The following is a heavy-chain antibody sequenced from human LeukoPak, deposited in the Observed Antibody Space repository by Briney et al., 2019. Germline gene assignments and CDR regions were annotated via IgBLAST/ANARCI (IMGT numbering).Heavy chain of an antibody. J-gene: IGHJ3*02. D-gene: IGHD4-23*01. CDR1: VYTFTYYY. V-gene: IGHV1-2*02. Sequence: ASVTVSFKSSVYTFTYYYMHWVRQAPGQGREWMGWINPNSGGTNYAQKFQGRVTMTRDTSISTAYMELSRLRSDDTAVYYCARVRPHDAFDIWGQGTMVTVSS. CDR3: ARVRPHDAFDI. CDR2: INPNSGGT.